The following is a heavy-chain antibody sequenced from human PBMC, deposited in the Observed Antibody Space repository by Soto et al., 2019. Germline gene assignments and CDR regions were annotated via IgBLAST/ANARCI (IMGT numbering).Heavy chain of an antibody. CDR3: AKDAVYGDGLWLAAN. J-gene: IGHJ4*02. Sequence: EVQLLESGGGLGQPGESLRLSCAASGFTFSIYAMMWVRQPPGKGQEWVAGMTGSGGDIRYADSVKGRFTISKDNSKNTLYLQVNSLRAEDTAMYYCAKDAVYGDGLWLAANWGQGTLVTVSS. CDR2: MTGSGGDI. D-gene: IGHD2-21*02. CDR1: GFTFSIYA. V-gene: IGHV3-23*01.